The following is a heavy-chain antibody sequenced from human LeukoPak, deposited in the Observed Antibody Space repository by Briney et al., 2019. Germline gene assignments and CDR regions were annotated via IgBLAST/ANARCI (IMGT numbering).Heavy chain of an antibody. D-gene: IGHD1-26*01. Sequence: SQTLSLTCAISGDSVSSNSATWNWIRQSPSRGLEWLGRTYYRSKWYSDSAVSVKSRITINPDISKNQFSLQLNSVTPEDTAVYYCARGPLTFGSWAFDYWGQGTLVTISS. V-gene: IGHV6-1*01. CDR3: ARGPLTFGSWAFDY. CDR1: GDSVSSNSAT. J-gene: IGHJ4*02. CDR2: TYYRSKWYS.